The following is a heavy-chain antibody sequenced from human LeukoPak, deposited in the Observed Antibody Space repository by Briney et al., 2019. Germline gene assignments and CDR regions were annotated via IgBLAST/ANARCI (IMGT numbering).Heavy chain of an antibody. CDR1: GYTFTGYY. CDR2: INPNSGGT. J-gene: IGHJ4*02. V-gene: IGHV1-2*02. Sequence: ASVKVSCKASGYTFTGYYMHWVRQAPGQGLEWMGWINPNSGGTNYAQKFQGRITMTSDTSISTAYMELSRLRSDDTAVYYCARDFLDTAFDYWGQGTLVTVSS. D-gene: IGHD5-18*01. CDR3: ARDFLDTAFDY.